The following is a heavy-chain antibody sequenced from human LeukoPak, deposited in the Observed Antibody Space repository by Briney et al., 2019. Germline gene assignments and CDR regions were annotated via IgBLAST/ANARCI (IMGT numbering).Heavy chain of an antibody. CDR2: INPNSGGT. CDR1: GYTFTCYY. Sequence: ASVKVSCKASGYTFTCYYMHWVRQAPGQGLEWMGWINPNSGGTNYAQKFQGWVTMTRDTSISTAYMELSRLRSDDTAVYYCARDFLRGSGSYYFDYWGQGTLVTVSS. D-gene: IGHD3-10*01. J-gene: IGHJ4*02. CDR3: ARDFLRGSGSYYFDY. V-gene: IGHV1-2*04.